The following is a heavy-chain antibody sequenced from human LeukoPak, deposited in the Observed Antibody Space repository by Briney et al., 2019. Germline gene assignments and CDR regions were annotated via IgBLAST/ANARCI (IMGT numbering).Heavy chain of an antibody. Sequence: GGSLRLSCVASGFMFDDYTMHWVRQAPGKGLEWISLINWDGGSTYYGGSVKGRFTVSRDNSKNSLYLQMNSLTTEETAFYYCATGDEHSPMNFYHWGQGTLVTVSS. CDR1: GFMFDDYT. V-gene: IGHV3-43*01. J-gene: IGHJ4*02. CDR3: ATGDEHSPMNFYH. D-gene: IGHD3-22*01. CDR2: INWDGGST.